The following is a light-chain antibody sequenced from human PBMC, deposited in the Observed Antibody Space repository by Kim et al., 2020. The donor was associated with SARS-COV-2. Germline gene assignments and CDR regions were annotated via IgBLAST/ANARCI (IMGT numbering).Light chain of an antibody. CDR1: KLGDKY. V-gene: IGLV3-1*01. CDR3: QAWDGSTAV. CDR2: QDT. Sequence: GSTGQTASITCSGDKLGDKYACWYQQKSGQSPVVLIYQDTKRPSGIPERFSGSNSGNTATLTISGTQAMDEADYYCQAWDGSTAVFGGGTQLTVL. J-gene: IGLJ3*02.